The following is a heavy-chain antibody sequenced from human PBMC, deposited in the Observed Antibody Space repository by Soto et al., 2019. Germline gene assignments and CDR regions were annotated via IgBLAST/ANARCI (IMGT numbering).Heavy chain of an antibody. V-gene: IGHV3-30*18. J-gene: IGHJ6*04. CDR2: ISYDGRNG. Sequence: QVQLVESGGGVAQPGRSLRLSCAASGFTFSSFGMHWVRQAPGKGLEWVSVISYDGRNGFYADSVKGRFTISRDNSKSTLFMKMNSLRSGDTAVYFCAKDSWGYSHQGGRDYYHGMDVWGKGTTVTVP. CDR1: GFTFSSFG. CDR3: AKDSWGYSHQGGRDYYHGMDV. D-gene: IGHD4-4*01.